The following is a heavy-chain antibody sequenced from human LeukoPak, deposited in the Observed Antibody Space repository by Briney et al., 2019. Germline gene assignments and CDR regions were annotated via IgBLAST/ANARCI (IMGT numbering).Heavy chain of an antibody. V-gene: IGHV1-18*01. Sequence: ASVKVSCKASGYTFTSYGISWVRQAPGQGLEWMGWISAYNGNTNYAQKLQGRVTMTTDTSTSTAYMELRSLRSDDTAVYYCVRNYGSGSYSEGGAFDIWGQGTMVTVSS. CDR3: VRNYGSGSYSEGGAFDI. D-gene: IGHD3-10*01. J-gene: IGHJ3*02. CDR1: GYTFTSYG. CDR2: ISAYNGNT.